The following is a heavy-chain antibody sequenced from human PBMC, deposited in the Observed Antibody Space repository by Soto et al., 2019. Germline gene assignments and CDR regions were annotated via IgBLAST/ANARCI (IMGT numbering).Heavy chain of an antibody. CDR3: GKNGRGLATPPGG. CDR2: ITDSGYTA. J-gene: IGHJ4*02. V-gene: IGHV3-23*01. D-gene: IGHD3-16*01. CDR1: GFSFGTFV. Sequence: GGSLRLSCAASGFSFGTFVMTWFRQAPGGGLEWVASITDSGYTASYAETVEGRFTVSRDNSKNKLHLQMNDLRAEDTATYYCGKNGRGLATPPGGWGQGTLVTVSS.